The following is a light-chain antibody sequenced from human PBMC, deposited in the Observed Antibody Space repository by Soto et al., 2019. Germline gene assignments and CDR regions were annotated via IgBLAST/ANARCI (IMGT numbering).Light chain of an antibody. J-gene: IGKJ4*01. CDR1: QSVTTN. Sequence: RVMTQSPATLSVSPGERVTISCRASQSVTTNLAWYQHKEGQAPRLLISYASSGATGFPARFSGSGSGTEFTLTINSLQPEDSAVYYCQQYETWPVTFGGGTKVEIK. CDR2: YAS. CDR3: QQYETWPVT. V-gene: IGKV3-15*01.